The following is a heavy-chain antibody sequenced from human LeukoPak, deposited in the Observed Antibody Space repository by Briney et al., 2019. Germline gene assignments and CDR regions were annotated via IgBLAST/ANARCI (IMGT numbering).Heavy chain of an antibody. CDR2: ISYDGSNK. CDR3: AKDSGIMGVNTWFDP. CDR1: GFTFSNYA. J-gene: IGHJ5*02. Sequence: GGSLRLSCAASGFTFSNYAMHWVRQAPGKGLEWVAVISYDGSNKYYTDSVKGRFTISGDSSKNTLYLQMNSLRAEDTAVYYCAKDSGIMGVNTWFDPWGQGTLVTVSS. D-gene: IGHD1-26*01. V-gene: IGHV3-30*04.